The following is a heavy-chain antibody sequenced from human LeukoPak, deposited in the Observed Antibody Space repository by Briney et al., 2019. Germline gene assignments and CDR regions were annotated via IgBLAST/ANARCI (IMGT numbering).Heavy chain of an antibody. V-gene: IGHV4-34*01. CDR2: INATGDT. CDR3: ARGQVTAARGYNWFDP. CDR1: GWSFNDYY. J-gene: IGHJ5*02. D-gene: IGHD2-2*01. Sequence: PSETLSLTCAVYGWSFNDYYWNWIRQPPGKGLEWIGEINATGDTNYNPSLKSRVTISVDTSKKQFSLKLTSMIAADTALYYCARGQVTAARGYNWFDPWGQGTLVTVSS.